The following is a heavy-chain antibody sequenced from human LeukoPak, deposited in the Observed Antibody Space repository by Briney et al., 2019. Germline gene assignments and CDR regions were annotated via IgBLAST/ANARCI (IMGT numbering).Heavy chain of an antibody. CDR3: TRDPRRLDY. Sequence: GGSLRLSCTASGFTFSHYAMAWVRQAAGKGLEWVSTISGSGGDTHYADSVKGRFAISRDNAKNSLYLQMNSLRVEDTAVYYCTRDPRRLDYLGQGTLVTVSS. CDR1: GFTFSHYA. J-gene: IGHJ4*02. V-gene: IGHV3-23*01. CDR2: ISGSGGDT.